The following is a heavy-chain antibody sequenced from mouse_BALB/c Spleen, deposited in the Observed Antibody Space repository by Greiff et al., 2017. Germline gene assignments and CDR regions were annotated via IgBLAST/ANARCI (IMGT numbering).Heavy chain of an antibody. J-gene: IGHJ4*01. CDR1: GFTFSSYA. Sequence: EVKLMESGGGLVKPGGSLKLSCAASGFTFSSYAMSWVRQTPEKRLEWVASISSGGSTYYPDSVTGRFTISRDNARNILYLQMSSLRSEDTAMYYCARDGNYDYAMDYWGQGTSVTVSS. CDR2: ISSGGST. D-gene: IGHD2-1*01. CDR3: ARDGNYDYAMDY. V-gene: IGHV5-6-5*01.